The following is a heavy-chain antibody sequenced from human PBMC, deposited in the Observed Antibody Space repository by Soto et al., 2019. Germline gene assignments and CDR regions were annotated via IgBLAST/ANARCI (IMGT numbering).Heavy chain of an antibody. J-gene: IGHJ5*02. V-gene: IGHV3-43*01. CDR2: ISWDGGST. CDR3: AKDTGAFGYNWFDP. D-gene: IGHD3-16*01. Sequence: AGGSLRLSCAASGFTFDDYTMHWVRQAPGKGLEWVSLISWDGGSTYYADSVKGRFTISRDNSKNSLYLQMNSLRTEDTALYYCAKDTGAFGYNWFDPWGQGTLVTVSS. CDR1: GFTFDDYT.